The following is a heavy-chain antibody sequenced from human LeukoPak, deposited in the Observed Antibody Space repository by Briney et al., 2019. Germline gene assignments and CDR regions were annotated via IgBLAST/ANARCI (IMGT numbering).Heavy chain of an antibody. D-gene: IGHD2-2*01. J-gene: IGHJ6*03. CDR3: AKYFGYCDRTGCLAGWCMDV. V-gene: IGHV3-23*01. Sequence: GGSLRLSCAASGFTFSRYAMGWVRQAPGKGPEWVSTLSNTDITYYADSVKGRFTISRDISKSTLYLKMSSLRAEDTAIYYCAKYFGYCDRTGCLAGWCMDVWGIGTTVTVSS. CDR2: LSNTDIT. CDR1: GFTFSRYA.